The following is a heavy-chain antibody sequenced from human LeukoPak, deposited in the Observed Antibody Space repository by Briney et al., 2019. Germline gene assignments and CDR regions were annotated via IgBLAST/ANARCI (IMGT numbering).Heavy chain of an antibody. J-gene: IGHJ3*02. Sequence: PGGSLRLSCAASGFTFSSYAMHWVRQAPGKGLEWVAVISYDGSNKYYADSVKGRFTISRDNSKNTLYLQMNSLRAEDTAVYYCARYKGSNYDDAFDIWGQGTMVTVSS. CDR1: GFTFSSYA. CDR2: ISYDGSNK. CDR3: ARYKGSNYDDAFDI. D-gene: IGHD3-10*01. V-gene: IGHV3-30*04.